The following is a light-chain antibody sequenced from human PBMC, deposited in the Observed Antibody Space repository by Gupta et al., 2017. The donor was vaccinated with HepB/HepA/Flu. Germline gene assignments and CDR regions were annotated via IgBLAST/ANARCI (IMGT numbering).Light chain of an antibody. CDR2: RNN. CDR3: AAWDDSLSGPV. J-gene: IGLJ3*02. CDR1: SSNIGSNY. V-gene: IGLV1-47*01. Sequence: TXXQRXXXXXXGSSSNIGSNYVYWYQQLPGTAPKLLIYRNNQRPSGVPDRFSGSKSGTSASLAISGLRSEDEADYYCAAWDDSLSGPVFGGGTKLTVL.